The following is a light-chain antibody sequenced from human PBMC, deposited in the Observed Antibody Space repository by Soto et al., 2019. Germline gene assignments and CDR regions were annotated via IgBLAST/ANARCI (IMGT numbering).Light chain of an antibody. Sequence: EIVLTQSPGTPSLSPGERATLSCGASQSVSSNYLAWYQQKPGQAPRLLIYGASSRATAIPDRFSGSGSGTDFTLTITRLEPEDFAVYYCQQYGTSPLTFGGGTKIQIK. V-gene: IGKV3-20*01. CDR1: QSVSSNY. CDR3: QQYGTSPLT. CDR2: GAS. J-gene: IGKJ4*01.